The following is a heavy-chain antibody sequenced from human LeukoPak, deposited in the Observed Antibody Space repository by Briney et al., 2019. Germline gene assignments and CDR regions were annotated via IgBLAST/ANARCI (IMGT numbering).Heavy chain of an antibody. D-gene: IGHD5-24*01. CDR3: ARRRRSRDGYNYLPQAVDY. V-gene: IGHV4-39*07. CDR2: IYYSGST. Sequence: SETLSLTCTVSGGSISSSSYYWGWIRQPPGKGLEWIGSIYYSGSTYYNPSLKSRVTISVDTSKNQFSLKLSSVTAADTAVYYCARRRRSRDGYNYLPQAVDYWGQGTLVTVSS. J-gene: IGHJ4*02. CDR1: GGSISSSSYY.